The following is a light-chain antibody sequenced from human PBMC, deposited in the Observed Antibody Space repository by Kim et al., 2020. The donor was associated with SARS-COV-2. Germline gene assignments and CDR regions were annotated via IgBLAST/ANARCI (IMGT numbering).Light chain of an antibody. J-gene: IGKJ4*01. V-gene: IGKV3-15*01. Sequence: EIVMTQSPVTLSVSPGERATLSCRASQSVSSNLAWYQQKPGQAPRLLIYGASTRATGIPARFSGSGSGTEFTLTISSLQSEDFAFYYCQQYNIWPPLTFGGGTKLEI. CDR1: QSVSSN. CDR3: QQYNIWPPLT. CDR2: GAS.